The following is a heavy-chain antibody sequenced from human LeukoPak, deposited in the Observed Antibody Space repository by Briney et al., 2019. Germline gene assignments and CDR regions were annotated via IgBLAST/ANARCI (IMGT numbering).Heavy chain of an antibody. D-gene: IGHD7-27*01. CDR1: GGSISDYY. J-gene: IGHJ4*02. V-gene: IGHV4-59*12. Sequence: SETLSLTCTVSGGSISDYYWSWIRQPPGKGLEWIGYFSNSGTTNQNPSLKSRVTMSVDTSKNQFSLKLSSVTAADTAVYYCARGSNWGDYWGQGALVTVSS. CDR3: ARGSNWGDY. CDR2: FSNSGTT.